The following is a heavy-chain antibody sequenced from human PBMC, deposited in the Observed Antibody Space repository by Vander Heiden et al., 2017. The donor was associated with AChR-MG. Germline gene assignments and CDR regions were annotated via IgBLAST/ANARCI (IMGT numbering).Heavy chain of an antibody. Sequence: EVQLVESGGGLVKPGGSLRLSCPASGFTFSSYSMNWVRQAPGKGLEWVSSISSSSSYIYYADSVKGRFTISRDNAKNSLYLQMNSLRAEDTAVYYCARALASGSSFDYWGQGTLVTVSS. CDR3: ARALASGSSFDY. V-gene: IGHV3-21*01. CDR2: ISSSSSYI. CDR1: GFTFSSYS. D-gene: IGHD1-26*01. J-gene: IGHJ4*02.